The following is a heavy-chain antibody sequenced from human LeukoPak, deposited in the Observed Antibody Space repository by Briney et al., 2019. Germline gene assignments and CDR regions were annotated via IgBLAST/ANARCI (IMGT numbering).Heavy chain of an antibody. V-gene: IGHV1-8*02. Sequence: ASVKVSCKASGYTFTSYDINWVRQATGQGLEWMGWMNPNSGNTGYAQKFQGRVTMTRDTSTSTVYMELSSLRSEDTAVYYCARGPYYYGSGSRPDYWGQGTLVTVSP. CDR1: GYTFTSYD. CDR3: ARGPYYYGSGSRPDY. D-gene: IGHD3-10*01. J-gene: IGHJ4*02. CDR2: MNPNSGNT.